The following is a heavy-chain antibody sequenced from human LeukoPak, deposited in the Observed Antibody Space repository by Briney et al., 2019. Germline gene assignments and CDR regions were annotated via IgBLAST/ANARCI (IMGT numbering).Heavy chain of an antibody. J-gene: IGHJ6*02. D-gene: IGHD6-19*01. Sequence: TGGSLRLSCAASGFTFDDYAMFWVRQAPGKGLEWVSGISWDSRNIGYAASVKGRFTTSRDNGKNSLYLQMNSLRPDDTALYYCVRGNRDTSGFYFYYGMDVWGPGSTVTVSS. CDR2: ISWDSRNI. CDR1: GFTFDDYA. V-gene: IGHV3-9*01. CDR3: VRGNRDTSGFYFYYGMDV.